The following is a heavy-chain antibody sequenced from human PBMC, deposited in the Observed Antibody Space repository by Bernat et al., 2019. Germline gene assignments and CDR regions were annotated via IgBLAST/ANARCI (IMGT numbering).Heavy chain of an antibody. Sequence: QVQLVESGGGLVKPGGSLRLSCAASGFTFSSYAMYWVRQAPGKGLEWVAVISYDGSNKYYADSVKGRFTISRDDSKNTLYLQMNSLRPEDTAMYYCVRDAIFGVVIMGYYFGYWGQGTLVTVSS. CDR3: VRDAIFGVVIMGYYFGY. CDR1: GFTFSSYA. J-gene: IGHJ4*02. CDR2: ISYDGSNK. D-gene: IGHD3-3*01. V-gene: IGHV3-30*01.